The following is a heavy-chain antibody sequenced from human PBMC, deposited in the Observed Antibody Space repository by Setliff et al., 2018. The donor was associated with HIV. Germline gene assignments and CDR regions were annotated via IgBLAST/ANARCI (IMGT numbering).Heavy chain of an antibody. D-gene: IGHD2-2*01. Sequence: GESLKISCTGSGYSFTNYWIGGVRQMPGKGLEWMGIIFPGDSDTRYSPSFQGQVTISADTSISTAYLQWRSLKASDTAMYYCARQPGRAAMGRENYYYYYMDVWGKGTTVTVSS. V-gene: IGHV5-51*01. J-gene: IGHJ6*03. CDR3: ARQPGRAAMGRENYYYYYMDV. CDR2: IFPGDSDT. CDR1: GYSFTNYW.